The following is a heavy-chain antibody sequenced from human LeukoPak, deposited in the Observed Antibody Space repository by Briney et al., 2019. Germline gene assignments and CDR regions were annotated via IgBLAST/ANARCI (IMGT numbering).Heavy chain of an antibody. Sequence: SETLSLTCAVYGGSISSYYWSWIRQPPGKGLEWIGYIYYSGSTNYNPSLKSRVTISVDTSKNQFSLKLSSVTAADTAVYYCARSLADWYFDLWGRGTLVTVSS. V-gene: IGHV4-59*08. D-gene: IGHD2-15*01. CDR2: IYYSGST. CDR3: ARSLADWYFDL. J-gene: IGHJ2*01. CDR1: GGSISSYY.